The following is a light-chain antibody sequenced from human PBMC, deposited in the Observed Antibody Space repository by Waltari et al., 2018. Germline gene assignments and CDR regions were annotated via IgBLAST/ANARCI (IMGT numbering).Light chain of an antibody. J-gene: IGKJ4*01. CDR2: HAS. CDR1: ESVGTN. CDR3: QQYNNWPPLT. Sequence: ETVMTQSPATLSVSPGESATPPCRAPESVGTNLAWYLQKPGQPPRLLIYHASARATGVPNRFSGSGSGTEFTLTISSLQSEDFALYFCQQYNNWPPLTFGGGTKVEMK. V-gene: IGKV3-15*01.